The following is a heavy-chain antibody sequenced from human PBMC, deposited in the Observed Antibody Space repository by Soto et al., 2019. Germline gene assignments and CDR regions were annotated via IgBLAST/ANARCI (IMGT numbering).Heavy chain of an antibody. V-gene: IGHV3-64*01. CDR1: GFTFSSYA. J-gene: IGHJ5*02. CDR2: ISSNGGST. CDR3: ARGRYGSGVNTWFDP. Sequence: GGSLRLSCAASGFTFSSYAMHSVRQAPGKGLEYVSAISSNGGSTYYANSVKGRFTISRDNSKNTLYLQMGSLRAEDMAVYYCARGRYGSGVNTWFDPWGQGTLVTVSS. D-gene: IGHD3-10*01.